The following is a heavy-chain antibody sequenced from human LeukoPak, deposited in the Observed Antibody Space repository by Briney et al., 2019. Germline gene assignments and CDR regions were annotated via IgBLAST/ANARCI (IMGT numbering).Heavy chain of an antibody. CDR3: ARENGGANWFDP. CDR1: GYTFTGYY. V-gene: IGHV1-2*02. D-gene: IGHD4-23*01. J-gene: IGHJ5*02. Sequence: ASVKVSCEASGYTFTGYYMHWVRQAPGQGLEWMGWINPNSGGTNYAQKFQGRVTMTRDTSISTAYMELSRLRSDDTAVYYCARENGGANWFDPWGQGTLVTVSS. CDR2: INPNSGGT.